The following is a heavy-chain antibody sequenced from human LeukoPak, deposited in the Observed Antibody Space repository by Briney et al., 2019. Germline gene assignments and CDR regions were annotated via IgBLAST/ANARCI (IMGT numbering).Heavy chain of an antibody. CDR3: ARDLYSSGWTDAFDI. CDR1: GYTSTGYY. Sequence: ASVKVSCKASGYTSTGYYKHWVRQAPGQGLEWMGWINPNSGGTNYAQKFQGRVTMTRDTSISTAYMELSRLRSDDTAVYYCARDLYSSGWTDAFDIWGQGTMVTVSS. D-gene: IGHD6-19*01. CDR2: INPNSGGT. J-gene: IGHJ3*02. V-gene: IGHV1-2*02.